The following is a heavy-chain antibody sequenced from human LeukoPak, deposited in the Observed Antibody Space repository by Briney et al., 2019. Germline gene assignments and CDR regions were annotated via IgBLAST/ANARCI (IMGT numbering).Heavy chain of an antibody. Sequence: ASVKVSCKASGYTFTSYDINWVRQATGQGLEWMGGFDPEDGETIYAQKFQGRVTMTEDTSTDTAYMELSSLRSEDTAVYYCATDVEGGYGPWGQGTLVTVSS. J-gene: IGHJ5*02. CDR1: GYTFTSYD. D-gene: IGHD5-12*01. CDR3: ATDVEGGYGP. CDR2: FDPEDGET. V-gene: IGHV1-24*01.